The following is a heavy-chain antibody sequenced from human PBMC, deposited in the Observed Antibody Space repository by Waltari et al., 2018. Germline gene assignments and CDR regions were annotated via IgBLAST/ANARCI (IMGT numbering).Heavy chain of an antibody. D-gene: IGHD3-9*01. CDR2: IYYSGST. J-gene: IGHJ3*02. CDR1: GGSISSNS. CDR3: ARELSDYDILTGYYKKGAFDI. V-gene: IGHV4-59*01. Sequence: QVQLQESGPGLVKPPETLSLTCTASGGSISSNSWSWIRQPPGRGLEWIGYIYYSGSTNYNPSLKSRVTISVDTSKNQFSLKLSSVTAADTAVYYCARELSDYDILTGYYKKGAFDIWGQGTMVTVSS.